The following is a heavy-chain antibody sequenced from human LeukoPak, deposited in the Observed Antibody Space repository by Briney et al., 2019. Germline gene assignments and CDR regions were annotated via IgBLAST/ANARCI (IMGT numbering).Heavy chain of an antibody. J-gene: IGHJ4*02. D-gene: IGHD3-9*01. CDR2: ISSSSSYI. Sequence: PSETLSLTCTVSGGSISSYYWSWIRQPPGKGLEWASSISSSSSYIYYADSVKGRFTISRDNAKNSLYLQMNSLRAEDTAVYYCARDRLRYFDWWGQGTLVTVSS. V-gene: IGHV3-21*01. CDR1: GGSISSYY. CDR3: ARDRLRYFDW.